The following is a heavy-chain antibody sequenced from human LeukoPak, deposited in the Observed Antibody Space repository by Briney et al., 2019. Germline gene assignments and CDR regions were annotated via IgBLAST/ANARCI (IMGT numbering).Heavy chain of an antibody. Sequence: GGSLRLSCAASGFSFSSYAMSWVRQAPGKELEWVSAISGSGGTTYYADSVKGRFTISRDNSKNTLYLQMNSLRVEDTAVYYCAKVGATLYYFDYWGQGSLVTVSS. D-gene: IGHD1-26*01. CDR1: GFSFSSYA. CDR2: ISGSGGTT. CDR3: AKVGATLYYFDY. J-gene: IGHJ4*02. V-gene: IGHV3-23*01.